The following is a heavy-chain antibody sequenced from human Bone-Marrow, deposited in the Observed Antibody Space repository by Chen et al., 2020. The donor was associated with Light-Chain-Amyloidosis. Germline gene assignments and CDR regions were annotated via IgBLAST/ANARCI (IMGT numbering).Heavy chain of an antibody. CDR2: VSGSGGST. CDR3: AKDISYDDILPGYPADAFDI. Sequence: PGKGLEWVSAVSGSGGSTYYADSVRGRFSISRDNSKNALFLQMNSLRAEDTAVYYCAKDISYDDILPGYPADAFDIWGQGTMVTVSS. D-gene: IGHD3-9*01. J-gene: IGHJ3*02. V-gene: IGHV3-23*01.